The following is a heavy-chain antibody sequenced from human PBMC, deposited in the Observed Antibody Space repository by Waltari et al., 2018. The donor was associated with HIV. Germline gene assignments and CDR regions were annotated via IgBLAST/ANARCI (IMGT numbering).Heavy chain of an antibody. V-gene: IGHV4-61*02. D-gene: IGHD5-18*01. J-gene: IGHJ4*02. CDR2: IYTSGST. Sequence: QVQLQESGPGLVKPSQTLSLTCTVSGGSISSGSYYWSWIRQPAGKGLEWMGRIYTSGSTNYNPALKSRVTISVDTSKNQFSLKLSSVTAADTAVYYCARDSDNTGHSIDYWGQGTLVTVSS. CDR1: GGSISSGSYY. CDR3: ARDSDNTGHSIDY.